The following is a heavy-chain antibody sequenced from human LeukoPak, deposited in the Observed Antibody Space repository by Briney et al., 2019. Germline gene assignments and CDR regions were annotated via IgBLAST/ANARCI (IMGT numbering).Heavy chain of an antibody. Sequence: PSETLSLTCTVSGGSISRFYWSWIRQPPGRGLEWIGYIYYSGSTNYNPSLKSRVTISVDTSKNQFSLKLSSVTAADTAVYYCARHFGERAFGGWFDPWGQGTLVTVSS. J-gene: IGHJ5*02. CDR3: ARHFGERAFGGWFDP. V-gene: IGHV4-59*08. CDR2: IYYSGST. CDR1: GGSISRFY. D-gene: IGHD3-10*01.